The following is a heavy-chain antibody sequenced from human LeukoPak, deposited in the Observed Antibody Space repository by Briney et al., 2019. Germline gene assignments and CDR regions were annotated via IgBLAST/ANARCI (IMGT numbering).Heavy chain of an antibody. CDR2: IIPIFGTA. J-gene: IGHJ4*02. V-gene: IGHV1-69*01. D-gene: IGHD6-13*01. CDR3: ARWRYSSSWYSGYFDY. CDR1: GGTFSSYA. Sequence: SVKVSCKASGGTFSSYAISWVRQAPGQGLEWMGGIIPIFGTANYAQKFQGRVTITADESTSTAYMELSSLRSEDTAVYYCARWRYSSSWYSGYFDYWGQGTLVTVSS.